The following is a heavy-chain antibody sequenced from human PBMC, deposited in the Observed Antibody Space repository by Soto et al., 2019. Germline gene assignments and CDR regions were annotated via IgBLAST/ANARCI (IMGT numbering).Heavy chain of an antibody. CDR3: AKDLCATTHGMDV. J-gene: IGHJ6*02. CDR2: ISYDGSNK. CDR1: GFTFSSYG. V-gene: IGHV3-30*18. D-gene: IGHD2-15*01. Sequence: PGGSLRLSCAASGFTFSSYGMHWVRQAPGKGLEWVAVISYDGSNKYYADSVKGRFTISRDNSKNTLYLQMNSLRAEDTAVYYCAKDLCATTHGMDVWGQGTTVTVSS.